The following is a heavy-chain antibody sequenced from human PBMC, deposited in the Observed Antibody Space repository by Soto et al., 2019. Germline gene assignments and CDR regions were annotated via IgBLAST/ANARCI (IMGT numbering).Heavy chain of an antibody. D-gene: IGHD5-12*01. CDR3: ASEWMSLKNWFDP. V-gene: IGHV6-1*01. Sequence: QVQLQQSGPGLVKPSQTLSLTCAISGDSVSSNSAAWNWIRQSPSRGLEWLGRTYYRSKWYNDYAVSVKSRITLHPDKSKNQVSLQLNSVTPEDTAVYYCASEWMSLKNWFDPWGQGTLVTVSS. CDR2: TYYRSKWYN. CDR1: GDSVSSNSAA. J-gene: IGHJ5*02.